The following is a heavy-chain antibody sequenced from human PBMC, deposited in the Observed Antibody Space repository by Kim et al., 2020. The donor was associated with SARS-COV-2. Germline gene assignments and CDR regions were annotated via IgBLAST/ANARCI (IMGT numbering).Heavy chain of an antibody. CDR3: ARGLEEWVVAATPAINYFDY. CDR2: IYYSGST. D-gene: IGHD2-15*01. V-gene: IGHV4-39*07. Sequence: SETLSLTCTVSGGSISSSSYYWGGIRQPPGKGLEWSGSIYYSGSTYYNPSLKSRVTISVDTSKNQFSLKLSSVTAADTAVYYCARGLEEWVVAATPAINYFDYWGQGTLVTVSS. CDR1: GGSISSSSYY. J-gene: IGHJ4*02.